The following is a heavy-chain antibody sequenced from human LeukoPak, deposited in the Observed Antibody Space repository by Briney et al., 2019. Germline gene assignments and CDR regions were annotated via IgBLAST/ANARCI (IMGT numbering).Heavy chain of an antibody. CDR2: IKQDGSEK. D-gene: IGHD6-6*01. Sequence: GGFLRLSCAASGFTFSSYWMSWVRQAPGKGLEWVANIKQDGSEKYYVDSVKGRFTISRDNAKNSLYLQMNSLRAEDTAVYYCARAGKYSSSPQGYWGQGTLVTVSS. J-gene: IGHJ4*02. CDR3: ARAGKYSSSPQGY. CDR1: GFTFSSYW. V-gene: IGHV3-7*01.